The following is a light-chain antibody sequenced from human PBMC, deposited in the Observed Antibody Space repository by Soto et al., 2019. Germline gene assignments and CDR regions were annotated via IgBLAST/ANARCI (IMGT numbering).Light chain of an antibody. CDR3: NSYAGSNNVV. Sequence: QSALTQPTSASGSPGQSVTISCTGTSSDVGAYNYVSWYQQHPGEVPKLLIYEVTQRPSGVPDRFSGSKSGNTASLTVSGLQAEDEADYYCNSYAGSNNVVFGGGTKLTVL. CDR2: EVT. CDR1: SSDVGAYNY. V-gene: IGLV2-8*01. J-gene: IGLJ2*01.